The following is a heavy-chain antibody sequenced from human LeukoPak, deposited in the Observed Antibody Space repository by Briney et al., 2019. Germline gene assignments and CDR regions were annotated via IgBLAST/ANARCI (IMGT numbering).Heavy chain of an antibody. CDR3: ARDQLSVLYSGSYRGGHFDY. J-gene: IGHJ4*02. Sequence: GASVKVSCKASGYTFTSYGISWVRQAPGQGLEWMGWISAYNGNTNYAQKLQGRVTMTTDTSTSTAYMELRSLRSDDTAVYYCARDQLSVLYSGSYRGGHFDYWGQGTLVTVSP. V-gene: IGHV1-18*01. CDR1: GYTFTSYG. CDR2: ISAYNGNT. D-gene: IGHD1-26*01.